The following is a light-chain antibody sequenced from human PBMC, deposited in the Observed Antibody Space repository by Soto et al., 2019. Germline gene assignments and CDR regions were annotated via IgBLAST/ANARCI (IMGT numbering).Light chain of an antibody. CDR3: QHYNTYSTWT. CDR1: QTISSW. CDR2: DAS. Sequence: DIQMTQSPSTLSGSVGDRVTITCRASQTISSWLSWYQQKPGKAPKLLIYDASSLQSGVPSRFSGSGSGTEFTLTISGLQPDDFATYYCQHYNTYSTWTFGQGTKVDI. V-gene: IGKV1-5*01. J-gene: IGKJ1*01.